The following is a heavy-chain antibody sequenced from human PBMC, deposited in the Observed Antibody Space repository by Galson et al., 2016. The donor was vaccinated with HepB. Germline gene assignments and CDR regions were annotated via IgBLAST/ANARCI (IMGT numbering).Heavy chain of an antibody. D-gene: IGHD2-21*01. CDR1: GFTFSTYA. J-gene: IGHJ4*02. V-gene: IGHV3-23*01. CDR2: ISDSGSST. CDR3: VKEFVATGAVVGDY. Sequence: SLRLSCAASGFTFSTYAMGWVRQAPGRGLEWISAISDSGSSTYYADPVKGRFTISRDNSQNTLYLQMNSLRVEDTALYYCVKEFVATGAVVGDYWGQGALVTVSS.